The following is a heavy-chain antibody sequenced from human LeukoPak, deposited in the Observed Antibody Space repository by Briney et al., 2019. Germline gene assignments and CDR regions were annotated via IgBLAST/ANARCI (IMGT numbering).Heavy chain of an antibody. CDR3: AKSGVSYARWTFDP. V-gene: IGHV3-30*02. CDR1: VFTFNSYD. CDR2: LRYDRSNK. J-gene: IGHJ5*02. Sequence: PGGSLRLSCAASVFTFNSYDMHWVRQAPGKGLEWVAFLRYDRSNKYYADSVKGRFTISRDNSKNTLYLQMNSLRAEDTAVYYCAKSGVSYARWTFDPWGQGTLVTVSS. D-gene: IGHD2-8*01.